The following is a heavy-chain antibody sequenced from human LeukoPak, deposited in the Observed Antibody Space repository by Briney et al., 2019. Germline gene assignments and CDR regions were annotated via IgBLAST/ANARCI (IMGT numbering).Heavy chain of an antibody. Sequence: PGGSLRLSCAASGLTFSRYWMHWVRQAPGKGLVWVSRINSDGSSTVYADSVKGRFTISRDNAKNTLYLQVSSLRAEDSAVYYCATWSGTAPYWGQGTLVTVSS. CDR2: INSDGSST. CDR3: ATWSGTAPY. J-gene: IGHJ4*02. D-gene: IGHD5-18*01. V-gene: IGHV3-74*01. CDR1: GLTFSRYW.